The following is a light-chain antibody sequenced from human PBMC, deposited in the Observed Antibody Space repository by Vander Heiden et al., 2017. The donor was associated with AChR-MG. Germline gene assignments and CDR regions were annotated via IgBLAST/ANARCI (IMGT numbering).Light chain of an antibody. Sequence: QSALTQPASVSGSPGQSITILCTGTTSDIGSYNLVSWYQHHPGRAPHLIIYEGDKRPSGVSNRFSGSKSGNTASLTISGLQAEDESDYYCCSYANSNAWVFGGGTKLSVL. J-gene: IGLJ3*02. CDR1: TSDIGSYNL. CDR3: CSYANSNAWV. CDR2: EGD. V-gene: IGLV2-23*01.